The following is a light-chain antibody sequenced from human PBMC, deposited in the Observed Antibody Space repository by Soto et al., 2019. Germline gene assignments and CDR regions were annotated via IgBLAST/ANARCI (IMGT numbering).Light chain of an antibody. Sequence: DIQMTQSPSTLSASVGDRVTITCRASQSISSWLAWYQQKPGKAPKLLIYKASSLASGVPSRFSGSGSGTEFPLTISSLQPYDFVTYYCQQYNSYWTFGQGTKVEIK. CDR1: QSISSW. CDR3: QQYNSYWT. J-gene: IGKJ1*01. V-gene: IGKV1-5*03. CDR2: KAS.